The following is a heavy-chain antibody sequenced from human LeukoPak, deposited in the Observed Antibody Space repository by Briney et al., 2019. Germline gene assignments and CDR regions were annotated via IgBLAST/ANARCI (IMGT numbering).Heavy chain of an antibody. CDR1: GFTFSSYS. CDR2: ISGSGGST. V-gene: IGHV3-23*01. CDR3: AKGYCTNGVCYPDY. D-gene: IGHD2-8*01. J-gene: IGHJ4*02. Sequence: GGSLRLSCAASGFTFSSYSMNWVRQAPGKGLEWVSAISGSGGSTYYADSVKGRFTISRDNSKNTLDLQMNSLRAEDTAVYYCAKGYCTNGVCYPDYWGQGTLVTVSS.